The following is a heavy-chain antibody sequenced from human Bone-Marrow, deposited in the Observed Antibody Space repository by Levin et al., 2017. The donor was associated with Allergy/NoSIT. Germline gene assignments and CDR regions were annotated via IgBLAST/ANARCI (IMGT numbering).Heavy chain of an antibody. CDR2: IYYSGSP. J-gene: IGHJ4*02. CDR1: GDSISSTNYY. D-gene: IGHD5-18*01. V-gene: IGHV4-39*01. Sequence: SETLSLTCTVSGDSISSTNYYWGWIRQPPGKGLEYIGNIYYSGSPYYNPSLKSRVTISIDTSKNQFSLKLSSVTAADTAVYYCVRHGGYNYGYPRYFDYWGRGTLVTVSS. CDR3: VRHGGYNYGYPRYFDY.